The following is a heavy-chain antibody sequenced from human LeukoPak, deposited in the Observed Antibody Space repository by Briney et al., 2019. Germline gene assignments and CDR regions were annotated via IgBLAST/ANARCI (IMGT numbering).Heavy chain of an antibody. CDR1: GGSISSSSYY. Sequence: KPSETLSLTCTVSGGSISSSSYYWGWIRQPPGKGLEWIGSIYYSGSTYYNPSLKSRVTISVDTSKNQFSLKLSSVTAADTAVYYCARGAFVVVPAALSDWGQGTLVTVSS. CDR3: ARGAFVVVPAALSD. J-gene: IGHJ4*02. V-gene: IGHV4-39*07. CDR2: IYYSGST. D-gene: IGHD2-2*01.